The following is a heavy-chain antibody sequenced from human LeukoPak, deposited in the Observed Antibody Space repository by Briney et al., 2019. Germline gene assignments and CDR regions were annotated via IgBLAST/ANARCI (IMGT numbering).Heavy chain of an antibody. D-gene: IGHD1-26*01. CDR1: GYTFTSYD. CDR3: ASTWEPELPHDAFDI. J-gene: IGHJ3*02. CDR2: MNPNSGNT. Sequence: GASVKVSCKASGYTFTSYDIHWVRQATGQGLEWMGWMNPNSGNTGYAQKFQGRVTITRNTSISTAYMELSSLRSEDTAVYYCASTWEPELPHDAFDIWGQGTMVTVSS. V-gene: IGHV1-8*03.